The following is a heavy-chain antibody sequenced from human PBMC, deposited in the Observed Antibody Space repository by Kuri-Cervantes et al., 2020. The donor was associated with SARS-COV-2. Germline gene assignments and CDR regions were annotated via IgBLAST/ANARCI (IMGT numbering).Heavy chain of an antibody. CDR2: ISSSSSYI. D-gene: IGHD3-3*01. Sequence: GGSLRLSCAASGFIFSSYAMSWVRQAPGKGLEWVSSISSSSSYIYYADSVKGRFTISRDNAKNSLYLQMNSLRAEDTAVYYCARGQNPVFLEWLSQPHNYYYYGMDVWGQGTTVTVSS. CDR1: GFIFSSYA. CDR3: ARGQNPVFLEWLSQPHNYYYYGMDV. V-gene: IGHV3-21*01. J-gene: IGHJ6*02.